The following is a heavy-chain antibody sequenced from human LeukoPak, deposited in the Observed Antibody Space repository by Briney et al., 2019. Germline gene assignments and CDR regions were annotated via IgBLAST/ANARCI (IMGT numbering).Heavy chain of an antibody. CDR2: FDPEDGET. Sequence: ASVKVSCKASGYTLTELSMHWVRQAPGKGLEWMGGFDPEDGETIYAQKFQGRVTMTEDTSTDTAYMELSSLRSEDTAVYYCATDRTSVDAFDIWGQGTMVTVSS. D-gene: IGHD2-8*01. V-gene: IGHV1-24*01. CDR1: GYTLTELS. J-gene: IGHJ3*02. CDR3: ATDRTSVDAFDI.